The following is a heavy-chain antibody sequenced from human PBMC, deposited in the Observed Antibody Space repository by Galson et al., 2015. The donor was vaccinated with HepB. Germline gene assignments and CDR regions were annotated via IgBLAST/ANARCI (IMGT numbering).Heavy chain of an antibody. CDR2: ISYDGSNK. J-gene: IGHJ4*02. V-gene: IGHV3-30*18. CDR1: GFTFSSYG. Sequence: SLRLSCAASGFTFSSYGMHWVRQAPGKGLEWVAVISYDGSNKYYADSVKGRFTISRDNSKNTLYLQMNSLRAEDTAVYYCAKALILYGSGSYGPLGYWGQGALVTVSS. CDR3: AKALILYGSGSYGPLGY. D-gene: IGHD3-10*01.